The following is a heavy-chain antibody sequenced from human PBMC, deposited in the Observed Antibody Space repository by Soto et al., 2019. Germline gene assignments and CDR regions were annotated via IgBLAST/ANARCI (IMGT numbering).Heavy chain of an antibody. CDR3: ARERGMSGSGWYTMTHYYYGMDV. Sequence: PGGSLRLSCAASGFTFSDYYMSWIRQAPGKGLEWVSYISSSGSTIYYADSVKGRFTISRDNAKNSLYLQMNSLRAEDTAVYYCARERGMSGSGWYTMTHYYYGMDVWGQGTTVTVSS. J-gene: IGHJ6*02. D-gene: IGHD6-19*01. CDR1: GFTFSDYY. V-gene: IGHV3-11*01. CDR2: ISSSGSTI.